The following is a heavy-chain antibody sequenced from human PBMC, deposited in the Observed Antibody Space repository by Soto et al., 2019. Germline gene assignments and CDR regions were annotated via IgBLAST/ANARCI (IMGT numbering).Heavy chain of an antibody. CDR2: IYYSGST. V-gene: IGHV4-59*12. D-gene: IGHD6-6*01. CDR3: ARGKARPYYYYYYMDV. J-gene: IGHJ6*03. Sequence: PSETLSLTCTVSGGSISSYYWSWIRQPPGKGLEWIGYIYYSGSTNYNPSLKSRVTISVDTQMNHFSLQLSSVTVADTAVYYCARGKARPYYYYYYMDVWGKGTTVTVSS. CDR1: GGSISSYY.